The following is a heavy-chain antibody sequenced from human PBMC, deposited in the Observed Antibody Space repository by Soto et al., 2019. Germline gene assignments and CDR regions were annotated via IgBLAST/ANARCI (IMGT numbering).Heavy chain of an antibody. V-gene: IGHV4-34*01. D-gene: IGHD3-9*01. Sequence: SETLSLTCAVYGGSFSGYYWIWIRQPPGKGLEWIGEINHSGSTNYNPSLKSRVTISVDTSKNQFSLKLSSVTAADTAVYYCARGEGSRYFDGNYFDYWGQGTLVTVSS. CDR2: INHSGST. J-gene: IGHJ4*02. CDR1: GGSFSGYY. CDR3: ARGEGSRYFDGNYFDY.